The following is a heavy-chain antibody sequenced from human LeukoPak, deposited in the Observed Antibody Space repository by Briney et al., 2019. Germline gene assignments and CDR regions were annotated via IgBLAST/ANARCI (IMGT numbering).Heavy chain of an antibody. CDR1: GFTFSSYW. D-gene: IGHD6-19*01. CDR2: INSDGSST. Sequence: PGGSLRLSCAASGFTFSSYWMHWVCQAPGKGLVWVSRINSDGSSTSYADSVKGRFTISRDNAKNTLYLQMNSLRAEDTAVYYCARGSSGWYYFDYWGQGTLVTVSS. V-gene: IGHV3-74*01. J-gene: IGHJ4*02. CDR3: ARGSSGWYYFDY.